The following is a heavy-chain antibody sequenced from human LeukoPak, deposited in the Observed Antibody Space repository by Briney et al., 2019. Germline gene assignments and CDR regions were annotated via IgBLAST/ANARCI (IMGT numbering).Heavy chain of an antibody. D-gene: IGHD2-2*01. CDR1: GFTFSSYW. Sequence: PGGSLRLSCAASGFTFSSYWMSWVRQAPGKGLEWVANIKQDGSEKYYVDSVKGRFTISRDNSKNTLYLQMNSLRAEDTAVYYCAKYHYQLLVNWFDPWGQGTLVTVSS. CDR2: IKQDGSEK. CDR3: AKYHYQLLVNWFDP. V-gene: IGHV3-7*03. J-gene: IGHJ5*02.